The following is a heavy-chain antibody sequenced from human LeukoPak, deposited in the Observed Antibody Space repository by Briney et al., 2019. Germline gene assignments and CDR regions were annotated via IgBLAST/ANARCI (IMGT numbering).Heavy chain of an antibody. CDR1: GFSLYSSGVG. V-gene: IGHV2-5*02. D-gene: IGHD1/OR15-1a*01. CDR3: AHRRPGHLTGWDNSYFDN. J-gene: IGHJ4*02. CDR2: IYWDDDK. Sequence: KESGPMLVNPTQTLTLTCTFSGFSLYSSGVGVGWIRQPPGKALEWLAVIYWDDDKRYNPSLRSRLTMSKDASKSQVFLVMSNMDPVDTATYYCAHRRPGHLTGWDNSYFDNWGPGTLVTVSS.